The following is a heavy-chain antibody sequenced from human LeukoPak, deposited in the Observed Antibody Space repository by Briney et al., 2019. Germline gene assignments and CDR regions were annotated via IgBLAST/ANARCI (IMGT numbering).Heavy chain of an antibody. Sequence: PGGSLRLSCAASGFTFSSYGMSWVRQAPGKGLEWVSAISGSGGSTYYADSVKGRFTLSRDNSKNSLYLQMNSLRAEDTAVYYCARWYYYETSGLYYGSFDNWGQGTLVTVSS. CDR1: GFTFSSYG. J-gene: IGHJ5*02. V-gene: IGHV3-23*01. D-gene: IGHD3-22*01. CDR3: ARWYYYETSGLYYGSFDN. CDR2: ISGSGGST.